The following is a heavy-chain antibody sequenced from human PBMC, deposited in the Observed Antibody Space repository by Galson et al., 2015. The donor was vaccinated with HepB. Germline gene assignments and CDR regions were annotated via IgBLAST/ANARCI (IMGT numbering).Heavy chain of an antibody. CDR2: INAGNGNT. V-gene: IGHV1-3*01. Sequence: SVKVSCKASGYTFTSYAMHWVRQAPGQRLEWMGWINAGNGNTKYSQKFQGRVTITRDTSASTAYMELSSLRSEDTAVYYCAREQLTMVRGVNYGMDVWGRGTTVTVSS. CDR1: GYTFTSYA. CDR3: AREQLTMVRGVNYGMDV. D-gene: IGHD3-10*01. J-gene: IGHJ6*02.